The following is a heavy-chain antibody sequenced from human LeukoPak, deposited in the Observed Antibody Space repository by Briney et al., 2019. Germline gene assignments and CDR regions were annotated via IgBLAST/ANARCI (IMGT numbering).Heavy chain of an antibody. V-gene: IGHV1-46*01. CDR1: GYTFTSYY. CDR3: ARGLPVWSGRNWFDP. CDR2: INPSGGST. D-gene: IGHD3-3*01. Sequence: ASVTVSCKASGYTFTSYYMHWVRQAPGQGLEWMGIINPSGGSTSYAQKFQGRVTMTRDTSTSTVYMELSSLRSEDTAVYYCARGLPVWSGRNWFDPWGQGTLVTVSS. J-gene: IGHJ5*02.